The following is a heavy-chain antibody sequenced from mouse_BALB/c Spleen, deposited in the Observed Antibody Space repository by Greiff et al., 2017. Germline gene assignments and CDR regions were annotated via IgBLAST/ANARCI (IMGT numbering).Heavy chain of an antibody. Sequence: EVKLMESGGGLVRPGGSLKLSCAASGFTFSSYAMSWVRQTPEKRLEWVASISSGGSTYYPDSVKGRFTISRDNARNILYLQMSSLRSEDTAMYYCARNWVPYYAMDYWGQGTSVTVSS. V-gene: IGHV5-6-5*01. J-gene: IGHJ4*01. CDR2: ISSGGST. D-gene: IGHD4-1*01. CDR3: ARNWVPYYAMDY. CDR1: GFTFSSYA.